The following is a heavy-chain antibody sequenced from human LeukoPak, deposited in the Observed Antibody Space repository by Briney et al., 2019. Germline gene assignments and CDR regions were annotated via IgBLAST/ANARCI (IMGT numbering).Heavy chain of an antibody. CDR1: GFTFDDYA. D-gene: IGHD3-10*01. J-gene: IGHJ4*02. CDR3: ARFRGSRPFDY. Sequence: GGSLRLSCAASGFTFDDYAMHWVRQAPGKGLEWVSSISWNSGSIGYADSVKGRFTISRDNAKNSPYLQMNSLRAEDTAFYYCARFRGSRPFDYWGQGTLVTVSS. V-gene: IGHV3-9*01. CDR2: ISWNSGSI.